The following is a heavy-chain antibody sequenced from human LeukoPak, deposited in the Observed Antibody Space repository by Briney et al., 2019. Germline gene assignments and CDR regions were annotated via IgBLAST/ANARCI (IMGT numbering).Heavy chain of an antibody. CDR2: IYYSGST. CDR3: ARLMGATRTMRYDH. D-gene: IGHD1-26*01. J-gene: IGHJ4*02. CDR1: GGSISSGDYY. V-gene: IGHV4-30-4*08. Sequence: SQTLSLTCTVSGGSISSGDYYWNWIRQPPGKGLEWIGYIYYSGSTYYNPSLKSRITISVDTSKNQFSLKLSSVTAADTAVYYCARLMGATRTMRYDHWGQGTLVTVSS.